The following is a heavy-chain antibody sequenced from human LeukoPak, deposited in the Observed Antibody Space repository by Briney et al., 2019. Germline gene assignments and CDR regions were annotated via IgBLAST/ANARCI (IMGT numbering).Heavy chain of an antibody. Sequence: SETLSLTCTVSGGSISSSSYYWGWIRQPPGKGLEWIGSIYYSGSTNYNPSLKSRVTISVDTSKNQFSLKLSSVTAADTAVYYCARRRVWYYFDYWGQGTLVTVSS. V-gene: IGHV4-39*07. D-gene: IGHD2-8*02. J-gene: IGHJ4*02. CDR1: GGSISSSSYY. CDR2: IYYSGST. CDR3: ARRRVWYYFDY.